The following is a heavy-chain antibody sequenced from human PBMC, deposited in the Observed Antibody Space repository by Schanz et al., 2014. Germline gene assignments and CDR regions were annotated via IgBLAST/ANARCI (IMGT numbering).Heavy chain of an antibody. CDR1: GFSFTTYA. CDR3: ARDGEAAAGCDY. D-gene: IGHD6-13*01. J-gene: IGHJ4*02. V-gene: IGHV3-23*01. CDR2: ISSGGGST. Sequence: EVQLLESGGGLVQPGGSLRLSCASSGFSFTTYAMSWVRQAPGKGLEWVSTISSGGGSTYYADSVKGRFTISRDNSKNTLYLKMNRLRSEDTDVYYCARDGEAAAGCDYWGQGTLVTVSS.